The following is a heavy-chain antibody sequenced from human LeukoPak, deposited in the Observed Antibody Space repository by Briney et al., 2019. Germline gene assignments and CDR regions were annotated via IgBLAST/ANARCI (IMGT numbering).Heavy chain of an antibody. J-gene: IGHJ4*02. Sequence: GGSLRLSCAASGFTFTTYWMHWVRQAPGKGLVWVSRSNSDGSSTSYADSVKGRFTISRDNAKNTLYLQTNSLRAEDTAVYYCARASNWKYDYWGQGTLVTVSS. CDR1: GFTFTTYW. V-gene: IGHV3-74*01. CDR2: SNSDGSST. D-gene: IGHD1-20*01. CDR3: ARASNWKYDY.